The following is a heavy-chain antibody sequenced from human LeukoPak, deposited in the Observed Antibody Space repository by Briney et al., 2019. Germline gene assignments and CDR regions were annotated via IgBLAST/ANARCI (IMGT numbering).Heavy chain of an antibody. V-gene: IGHV3-7*01. CDR3: ARGLDNYGSGSSD. J-gene: IGHJ4*02. Sequence: GGSLRLSCAASGFTFSTYWMNWFRQTPGKGLEWVAKIKADGGEKDHVASVKGRFTISRDNAKNSLYLQMNSLRVEDTAVYYCARGLDNYGSGSSDWGQGTLVTVSS. CDR1: GFTFSTYW. D-gene: IGHD3-10*01. CDR2: IKADGGEK.